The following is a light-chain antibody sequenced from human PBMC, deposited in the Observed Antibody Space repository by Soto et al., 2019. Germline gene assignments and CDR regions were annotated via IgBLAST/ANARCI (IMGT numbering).Light chain of an antibody. Sequence: EIVLTQSPGTLSLSPGERVTLSCRASQGVSSSYLGWYQQKPGQAPRLLIYGASSRATGIPDRFSGSGSGTDFTLTISRREPEDFAVYYCQQYGSSPYTFGQGTKLEIK. CDR1: QGVSSSY. V-gene: IGKV3-20*01. CDR3: QQYGSSPYT. J-gene: IGKJ2*01. CDR2: GAS.